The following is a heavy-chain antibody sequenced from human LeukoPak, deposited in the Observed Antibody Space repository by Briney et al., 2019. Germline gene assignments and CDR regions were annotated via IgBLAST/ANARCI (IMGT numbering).Heavy chain of an antibody. J-gene: IGHJ6*02. CDR2: ISSSSSYI. CDR3: ARDLSSLGYDILTGYFRHNYYYVMDV. Sequence: GGSLTLSCAASGFTFSIYSMNGVRQAPGKGLEWVSYISSSSSYIYYGHSVKGRFTISRDNAKNSLYLQMNILRAEDTAVYYCARDLSSLGYDILTGYFRHNYYYVMDVWGQGTTVTVSS. D-gene: IGHD3-9*01. V-gene: IGHV3-21*01. CDR1: GFTFSIYS.